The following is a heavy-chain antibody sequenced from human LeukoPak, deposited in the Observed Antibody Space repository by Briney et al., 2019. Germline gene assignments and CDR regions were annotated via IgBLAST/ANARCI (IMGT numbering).Heavy chain of an antibody. J-gene: IGHJ6*02. CDR2: ISHSGST. D-gene: IGHD2-8*01. Sequence: NPSETLSLTCAVYGGSFSGYYWSWIRQPPGKGLEWIGEISHSGSTNYNPSLKSRVTISVDTSKNQFSLKLSSVTAADTAVYYCARDLMLVYGMDVWGQGTTVTVSS. CDR3: ARDLMLVYGMDV. V-gene: IGHV4-34*01. CDR1: GGSFSGYY.